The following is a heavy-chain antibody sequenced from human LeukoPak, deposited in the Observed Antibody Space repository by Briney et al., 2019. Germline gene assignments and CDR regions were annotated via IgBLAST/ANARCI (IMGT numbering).Heavy chain of an antibody. Sequence: GGSLRLSCAAAGFTFSSYAMSWVRQAPGKGLEWVSVISGSGGSPYYADSVKGRFTISRDNSKNTLWLQMNSLRAEDTALYYCAKGSLGSWYFFDYWGQGTLVTVSS. D-gene: IGHD6-13*01. CDR3: AKGSLGSWYFFDY. V-gene: IGHV3-23*01. CDR1: GFTFSSYA. J-gene: IGHJ4*02. CDR2: ISGSGGSP.